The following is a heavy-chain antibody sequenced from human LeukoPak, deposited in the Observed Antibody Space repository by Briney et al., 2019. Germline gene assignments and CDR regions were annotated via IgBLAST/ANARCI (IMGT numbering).Heavy chain of an antibody. CDR2: INYNGGSI. D-gene: IGHD4-17*01. J-gene: IGHJ4*02. V-gene: IGHV3-20*04. Sequence: GGSLRLSCAASGFSFEEYGMSWVRQAPGRGLEWVSGINYNGGSIGYADSVRGRFTISRDNAKRTLYLQMNSLRAEDTALYYCAKVNDYGDVSLGFDYWGQGTLVTVSS. CDR1: GFSFEEYG. CDR3: AKVNDYGDVSLGFDY.